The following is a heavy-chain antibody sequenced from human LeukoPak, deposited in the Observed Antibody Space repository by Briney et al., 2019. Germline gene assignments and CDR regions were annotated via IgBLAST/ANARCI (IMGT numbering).Heavy chain of an antibody. CDR3: AAKGNGYTGIYVFAH. CDR1: GFGVSVNY. CDR2: LYVSGTT. Sequence: GGSLRLSCAASGFGVSVNYMSWVRQAPGKGLEWVSVLYVSGTTKYADSVKGRFTISRDTSDNTLNLQMNGLGAEDSAVYYCAAKGNGYTGIYVFAHWGQGTLVTVSA. V-gene: IGHV3-66*01. J-gene: IGHJ4*02. D-gene: IGHD1-26*01.